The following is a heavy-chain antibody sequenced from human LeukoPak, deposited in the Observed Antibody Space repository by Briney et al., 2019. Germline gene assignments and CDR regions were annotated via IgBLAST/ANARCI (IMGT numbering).Heavy chain of an antibody. V-gene: IGHV3-7*05. CDR3: AYRNNFEY. CDR1: GFSFSGHL. D-gene: IGHD1-26*01. Sequence: GGSLRLSCAASGFSFSGHLMNWVRQPPGKGLEWVANIKADGSEKYYVDSVKGRFTISRDDAKRTVDLQMDNLSAEDTAIYYCAYRNNFEYWGQGALVTVSS. J-gene: IGHJ4*02. CDR2: IKADGSEK.